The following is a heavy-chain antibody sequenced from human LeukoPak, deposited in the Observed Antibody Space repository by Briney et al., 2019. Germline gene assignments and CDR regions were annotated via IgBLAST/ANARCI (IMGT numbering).Heavy chain of an antibody. CDR3: ARQDCSSTSCQFDY. CDR2: IYYSGST. CDR1: GGSISSYY. V-gene: IGHV4-59*08. J-gene: IGHJ4*02. D-gene: IGHD2-2*01. Sequence: PSETLSLTCTVSGGSISSYYWSWIRQPPGKGLEWIGYIYYSGSTNYNPSLKSRVTISVDTSKSQFSLKLSSVTAADTAVYYCARQDCSSTSCQFDYWGQGTLVTVSS.